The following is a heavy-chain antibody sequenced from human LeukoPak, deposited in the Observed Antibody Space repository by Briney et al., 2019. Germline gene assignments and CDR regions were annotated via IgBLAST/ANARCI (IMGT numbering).Heavy chain of an antibody. Sequence: SGGSLRLSCAASGFTFSSYSMNWVRQAPGKGLEWVSYISSSSSTIYYADSVKGRFTISRDNAKNSLYLQMNSLRAEDTAVYYCARVSQTPGGRGYFDYWGQGTLVTVSS. CDR2: ISSSSSTI. J-gene: IGHJ4*02. D-gene: IGHD2-15*01. V-gene: IGHV3-48*01. CDR1: GFTFSSYS. CDR3: ARVSQTPGGRGYFDY.